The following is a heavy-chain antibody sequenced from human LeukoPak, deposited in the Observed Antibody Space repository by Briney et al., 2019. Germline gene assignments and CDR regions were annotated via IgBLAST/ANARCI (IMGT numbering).Heavy chain of an antibody. CDR3: ARVGGDIVVVPAAMRYNSQLPWFDP. CDR2: INPNSGGT. Sequence: GASVKVSCKASGYTFTGYYMPWVRQAPGQGLEWMGWINPNSGGTNYAQKFQGRVTMTRDTSISTAYMELSRLRSDDTAVYYCARVGGDIVVVPAAMRYNSQLPWFDPWGQGTLVTVSS. CDR1: GYTFTGYY. D-gene: IGHD2-2*01. V-gene: IGHV1-2*02. J-gene: IGHJ5*02.